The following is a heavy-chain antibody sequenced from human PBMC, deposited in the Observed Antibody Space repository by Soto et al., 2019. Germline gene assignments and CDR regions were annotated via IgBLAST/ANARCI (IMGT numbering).Heavy chain of an antibody. J-gene: IGHJ3*02. CDR3: ARKGYRSTAFDI. Sequence: QVQLVQSGAEVKKPGASVKVSCKASGYTFTSYGISWVRQAPGQGLEWMGGIIPIFGTANYAQKFQGRVTITADESTSTAYMELSSLRSEDTAVYYCARKGYRSTAFDIWGQGTMVTVSS. CDR2: IIPIFGTA. V-gene: IGHV1-69*13. CDR1: GYTFTSYG. D-gene: IGHD5-18*01.